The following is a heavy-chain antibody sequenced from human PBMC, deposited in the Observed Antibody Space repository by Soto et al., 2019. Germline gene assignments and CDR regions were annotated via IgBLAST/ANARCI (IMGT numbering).Heavy chain of an antibody. CDR1: GGSISSYY. Sequence: QVQLQESGPGLVKPSETLSLTCTVSGGSISSYYWSWIRQPPGKGLEWIGYIYNSGSTNYNPSLKSRVTISVDTSKNQFSLKLSSVTAADTAVYYCARHYDIVYYGMDVWGQGTTVTVSS. CDR2: IYNSGST. J-gene: IGHJ6*02. D-gene: IGHD3-9*01. V-gene: IGHV4-59*08. CDR3: ARHYDIVYYGMDV.